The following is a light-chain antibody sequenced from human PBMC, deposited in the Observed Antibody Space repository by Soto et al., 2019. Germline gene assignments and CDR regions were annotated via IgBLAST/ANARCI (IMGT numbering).Light chain of an antibody. J-gene: IGKJ4*01. V-gene: IGKV3-11*01. CDR3: QQRGNWPVT. CDR1: QSVKSH. CDR2: DTT. Sequence: IVLTQSPATLSLSPGERATLSCRASQSVKSHVAGYQLKPGQSPRLLIFDTTNRATGTPTRFSGSGSGTDFTLTISRLEPEDFAVYYCQQRGNWPVTFGGGTKVEI.